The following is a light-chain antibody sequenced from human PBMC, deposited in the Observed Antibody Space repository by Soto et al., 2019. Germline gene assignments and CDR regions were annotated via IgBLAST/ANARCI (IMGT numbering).Light chain of an antibody. CDR1: QDIHNY. V-gene: IGKV1-8*01. CDR2: AAS. CDR3: HHYYNYPWT. Sequence: AVLLTQSPSSFSASTGDRATITCRASQDIHNYLAWYQQVPGKAPKLLLYAASILQTGVPSRFSGSVSGTDFALTISGLQSEDFAKYFCHHYYNYPWTCVQGTTVE. J-gene: IGKJ1*01.